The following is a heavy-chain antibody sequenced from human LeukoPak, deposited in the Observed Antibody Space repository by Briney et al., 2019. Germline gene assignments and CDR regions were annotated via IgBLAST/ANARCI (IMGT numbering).Heavy chain of an antibody. V-gene: IGHV4-59*08. Sequence: SETLSLTCTVSGGSISSYYWSWIRQPPGKGLERIGYIHYSGSTNYNPSLKSRVTISVDMSKNQFSLKLTSVTAADTAVYYCAKTVFLAGWHFDYWGQGALVTVSS. CDR3: AKTVFLAGWHFDY. D-gene: IGHD3-9*01. CDR1: GGSISSYY. CDR2: IHYSGST. J-gene: IGHJ4*02.